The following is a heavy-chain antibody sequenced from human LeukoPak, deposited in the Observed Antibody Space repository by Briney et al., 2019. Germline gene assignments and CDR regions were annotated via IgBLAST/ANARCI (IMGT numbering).Heavy chain of an antibody. D-gene: IGHD2-2*01. V-gene: IGHV1-8*01. Sequence: ASVKVSCKASGYTFTSYDINWVRQATGQGLEGMGWMNPNSGNTGYAQEFQGRVTMTRNTSISTAYMELSSLRSEDTAVYYCARWGSSTSCYDPWGQGTLVTVSS. CDR2: MNPNSGNT. J-gene: IGHJ5*02. CDR3: ARWGSSTSCYDP. CDR1: GYTFTSYD.